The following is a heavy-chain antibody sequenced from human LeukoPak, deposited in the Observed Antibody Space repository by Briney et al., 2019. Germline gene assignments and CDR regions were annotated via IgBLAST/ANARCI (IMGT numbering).Heavy chain of an antibody. Sequence: GGSLRLSCAASRFTFSYYRMTWVRRAPGKGVEWVANIKQDASDKHYADSVKGRFTISRDNAKNSLYLQMNSLRVEDTAVYYCLGGVAADYWGRGTLVTVSS. D-gene: IGHD3-16*01. CDR3: LGGVAADY. V-gene: IGHV3-7*01. CDR1: RFTFSYYR. J-gene: IGHJ4*02. CDR2: IKQDASDK.